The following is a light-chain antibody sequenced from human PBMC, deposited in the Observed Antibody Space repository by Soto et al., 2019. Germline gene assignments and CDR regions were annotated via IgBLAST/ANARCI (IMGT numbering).Light chain of an antibody. V-gene: IGKV1-6*01. CDR1: QGIRHD. CDR3: LQDYTYPRT. CDR2: AAS. Sequence: IQMTQSPSSLSVSVGDRVTMTCRGSQGIRHDLGWYQQKPGKAPELLIYAASILQSGVPSRFSGSGSGTDFTLTITSLQPEDFAIYYCLQDYTYPRTFGGGTKVDIK. J-gene: IGKJ4*01.